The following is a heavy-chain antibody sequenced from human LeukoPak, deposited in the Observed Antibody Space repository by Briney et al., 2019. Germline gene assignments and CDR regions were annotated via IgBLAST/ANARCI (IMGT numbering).Heavy chain of an antibody. CDR3: ARDMYRSADY. Sequence: GGSLRLSCLASGFTFNNAWMSWVRQAPGKGLEWVAVISYDGRNKYYADSVKGRFTISRDNAKNTLYLQMNSLRVEDTAVYYCARDMYRSADYWGQGTLVTVSS. V-gene: IGHV3-30*03. CDR2: ISYDGRNK. J-gene: IGHJ4*02. D-gene: IGHD6-19*01. CDR1: GFTFNNAW.